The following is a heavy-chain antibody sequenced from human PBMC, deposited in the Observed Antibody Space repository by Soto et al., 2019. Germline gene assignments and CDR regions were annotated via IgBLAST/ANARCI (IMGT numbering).Heavy chain of an antibody. D-gene: IGHD4-17*01. J-gene: IGHJ6*04. CDR3: ARETGVYGIGGLDF. CDR2: ISYDGSNK. V-gene: IGHV3-30-3*01. CDR1: GFTFSSYA. Sequence: QVQLVASGGGVVQPGRSLRLSCAASGFTFSSYAMHWVRQAPGKGLEWVAVISYDGSNKYYANSVKGRFTISRDNSKNASNLQMDCLRAEDTAVYYCARETGVYGIGGLDFWGKGTTVTVSS.